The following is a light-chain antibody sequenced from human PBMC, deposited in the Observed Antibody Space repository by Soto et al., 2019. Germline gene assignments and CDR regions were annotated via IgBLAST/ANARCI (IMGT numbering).Light chain of an antibody. CDR3: SSYAGSNNFEV. CDR1: SSDVGGYNY. J-gene: IGLJ2*01. V-gene: IGLV2-8*01. CDR2: EVS. Sequence: QSVLTQPPSASGAPGQSVTISCTGTSSDVGGYNYVSWYQQHPGKPPKLMIYEVSKRPSGVPDRFSGSKSGNTASLTVSGLQAEDEADYYCSSYAGSNNFEVFGGGTKLTVL.